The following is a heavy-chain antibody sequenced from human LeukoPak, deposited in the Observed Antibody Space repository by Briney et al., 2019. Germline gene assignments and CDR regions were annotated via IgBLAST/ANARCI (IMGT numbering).Heavy chain of an antibody. J-gene: IGHJ4*02. CDR2: ISWNSGSI. V-gene: IGHV3-9*01. CDR3: AKDVGDYGDYYFDY. Sequence: GRSLRVSCAASGFTFDDYAMHWVRQAPGNGLEWVSGISWNSGSIGYADSVKGRFTISRDNAKNSLYLQMNSLRAEDTALYYCAKDVGDYGDYYFDYWGQGTLVTVSS. D-gene: IGHD4-17*01. CDR1: GFTFDDYA.